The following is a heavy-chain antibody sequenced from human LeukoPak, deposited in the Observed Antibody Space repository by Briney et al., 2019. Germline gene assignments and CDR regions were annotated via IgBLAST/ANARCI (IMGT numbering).Heavy chain of an antibody. CDR1: GFTVSSFE. CDR2: ISSSGGTM. CDR3: VRVQGYCSSTSCLFDY. V-gene: IGHV3-48*03. J-gene: IGHJ4*02. D-gene: IGHD2-2*01. Sequence: GGSLRLSCEASGFTVSSFEINWVRQAPGKGLEWVSYISSSGGTMDYADSVKGRFTVSRDNGKNSLYLQMNSLRAEDTAVYYCVRVQGYCSSTSCLFDYWGQGTLVTVSS.